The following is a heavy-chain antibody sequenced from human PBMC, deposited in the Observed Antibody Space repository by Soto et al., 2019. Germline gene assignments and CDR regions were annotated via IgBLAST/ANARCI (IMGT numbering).Heavy chain of an antibody. V-gene: IGHV4-31*03. J-gene: IGHJ5*02. CDR2: IYYSGST. CDR1: GGSISSGGYY. D-gene: IGHD3-22*01. Sequence: KLSETLSLTCTVSGGSISSGGYYWSWIRQHPGKGLEWIGYIYYSGSTYYNPSLKSRVTISVDTSKNQFSLKLSSVTAADTAVYYCARGPQPYYYDSSGYYASFDPWGQGTLVTVSS. CDR3: ARGPQPYYYDSSGYYASFDP.